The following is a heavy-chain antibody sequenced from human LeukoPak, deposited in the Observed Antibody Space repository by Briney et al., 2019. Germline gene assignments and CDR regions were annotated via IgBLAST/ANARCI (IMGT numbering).Heavy chain of an antibody. D-gene: IGHD5-18*01. V-gene: IGHV4-59*08. CDR1: GGSISSYY. CDR2: IYYSGST. J-gene: IGHJ4*02. Sequence: SETLSLTCTVSGGSISSYYWSWIRQPPGKGLEWIGYIYYSGSTNYNPSLKSRVTISVDTPKNQFSLKLSSVTAADTAVYYCARSGGYSYGLSFFDYWGQGTLVTVSS. CDR3: ARSGGYSYGLSFFDY.